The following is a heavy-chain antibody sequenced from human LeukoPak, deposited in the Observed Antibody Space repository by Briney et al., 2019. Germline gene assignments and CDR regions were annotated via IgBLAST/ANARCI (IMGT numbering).Heavy chain of an antibody. V-gene: IGHV1-18*04. CDR2: ISAYNGNT. CDR3: ARDNHELLWFGELYPLDY. D-gene: IGHD3-10*01. J-gene: IGHJ4*02. CDR1: GYTFTSYG. Sequence: ASVKVSCKASGYTFTSYGISWVRQAPGQGLEWMGWISAYNGNTNYAQKLQGRVTMTTDTSTSTAYMELRSLRSDDTDVYYCARDNHELLWFGELYPLDYWGQGTLVTVSS.